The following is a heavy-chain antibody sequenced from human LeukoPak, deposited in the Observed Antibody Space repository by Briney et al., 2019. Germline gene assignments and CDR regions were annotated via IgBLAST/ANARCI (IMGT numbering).Heavy chain of an antibody. Sequence: ASVKVSCKASGGTFSSYAISWVRQAPGQGLEWMGRIIPILGIANYAQKFQGRVTITADKSTSTAYMELSSLRSEDTAVYYCARDSEWLRDLYYFDYWGQGTLVTVSS. D-gene: IGHD3-3*01. CDR1: GGTFSSYA. CDR2: IIPILGIA. V-gene: IGHV1-69*04. J-gene: IGHJ4*02. CDR3: ARDSEWLRDLYYFDY.